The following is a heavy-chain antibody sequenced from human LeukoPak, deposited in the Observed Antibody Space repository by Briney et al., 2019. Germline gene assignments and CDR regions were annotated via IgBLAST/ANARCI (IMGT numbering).Heavy chain of an antibody. V-gene: IGHV4-39*07. Sequence: SETLSLTCTVSGGSISSSSYYWGWIRQPPGKGLEWIGSIYYSGSTYYNPSLKSRVTISVDTSKNQFSLKLSSVTAADTAVYYCARDHPGLLWFGELRNWFDPWGQGTLVTVSS. CDR3: ARDHPGLLWFGELRNWFDP. CDR2: IYYSGST. J-gene: IGHJ5*02. D-gene: IGHD3-10*01. CDR1: GGSISSSSYY.